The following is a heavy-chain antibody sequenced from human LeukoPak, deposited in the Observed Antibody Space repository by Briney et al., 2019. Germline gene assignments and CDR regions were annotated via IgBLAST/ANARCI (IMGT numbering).Heavy chain of an antibody. J-gene: IGHJ4*02. D-gene: IGHD3-22*01. CDR2: IRASGGST. CDR3: AKDREGDGSAYYLV. Sequence: PGGSLRLSCAASGFSFSSYAMSWVRQAPGKGLEWVSSIRASGGSTNYADSVKGRFTISRDNSKNTLYLQMNSLRAEDTAVYYCAKDREGDGSAYYLVGGQGTLVTVSS. V-gene: IGHV3-23*01. CDR1: GFSFSSYA.